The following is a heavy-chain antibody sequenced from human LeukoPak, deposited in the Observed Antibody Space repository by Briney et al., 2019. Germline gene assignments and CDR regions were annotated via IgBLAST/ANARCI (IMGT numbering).Heavy chain of an antibody. CDR3: ARDPTASLAGTYGMDV. J-gene: IGHJ6*02. D-gene: IGHD6-19*01. V-gene: IGHV3-64*01. Sequence: GGSLRLSCAASGFTFSSYAMHWVRQAPGKGLEYVSAISSNGGSTYYANSVKGRFTISRDNSKNTLYLQMGSLRAEDMAVYYCARDPTASLAGTYGMDVWGRGTTVTVSS. CDR1: GFTFSSYA. CDR2: ISSNGGST.